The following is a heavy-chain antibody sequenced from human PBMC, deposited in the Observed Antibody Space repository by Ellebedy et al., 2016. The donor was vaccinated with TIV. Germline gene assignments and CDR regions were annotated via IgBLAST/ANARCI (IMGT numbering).Heavy chain of an antibody. CDR1: GFTFSESA. J-gene: IGHJ6*02. V-gene: IGHV3-30*04. D-gene: IGHD2-21*01. CDR3: AREPRGRIASDFGMDV. Sequence: GGSLRLSCVASGFTFSESAMHWVRQTPDKGLEWVAGISTDGMRKDFPDSLRGRFSISRDNSKSTLYLQMNSVRGEDTAVYYCAREPRGRIASDFGMDVWGQGTTV. CDR2: ISTDGMRK.